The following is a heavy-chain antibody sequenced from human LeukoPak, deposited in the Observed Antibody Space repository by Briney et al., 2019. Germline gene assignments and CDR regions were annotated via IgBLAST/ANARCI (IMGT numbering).Heavy chain of an antibody. Sequence: GGSLRLSCAASGFTFSSHAMHWVRQAPGKGLEWLAVILYDGSDKYYADSVKGRFTISRDNSKDTLNLQMNSLRGEDTAVYYCVRGDSTSCYSAGDYWGQGTPVTVSS. D-gene: IGHD2-2*01. CDR1: GFTFSSHA. J-gene: IGHJ4*02. CDR2: ILYDGSDK. CDR3: VRGDSTSCYSAGDY. V-gene: IGHV3-30*04.